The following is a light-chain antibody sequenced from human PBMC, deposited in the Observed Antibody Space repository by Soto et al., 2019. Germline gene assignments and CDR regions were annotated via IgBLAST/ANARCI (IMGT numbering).Light chain of an antibody. Sequence: QTVVTQPPSVSAAPGQKVTISCSGSSSNIGNNYVSWYQQLPGTAPKLLIYENNKRPSGIPDRFSGSKSGTSATLDITGLQTGDEADYYCGTWNSSLSVGVFGGGTQLTVL. J-gene: IGLJ3*02. V-gene: IGLV1-51*01. CDR2: ENN. CDR3: GTWNSSLSVGV. CDR1: SSNIGNNY.